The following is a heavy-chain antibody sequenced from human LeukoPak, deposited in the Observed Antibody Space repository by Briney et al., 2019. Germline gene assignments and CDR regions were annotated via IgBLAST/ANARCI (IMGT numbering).Heavy chain of an antibody. CDR3: ARIGFYSSGWYYFDY. V-gene: IGHV3-23*01. CDR2: ISGSGGST. CDR1: GFTFSSYA. D-gene: IGHD6-19*01. Sequence: GGSLRLSCAASGFTFSSYAMSWVRQAPGKGLEWVSAISGSGGSTYYADSVKGRFTISRDNSKNTLYLQMNSLRAEDTAVYYCARIGFYSSGWYYFDYWGQGTLVTVSS. J-gene: IGHJ4*02.